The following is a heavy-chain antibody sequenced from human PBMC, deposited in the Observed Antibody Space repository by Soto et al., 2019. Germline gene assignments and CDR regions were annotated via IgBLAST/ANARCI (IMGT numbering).Heavy chain of an antibody. CDR2: IIPIFGTA. Sequence: SVKVSCKASGCTFSSYSISWVRQAPGQGLEWMGGIIPIFGTANYAQKFQGRVTITADESTSTAYMELSSLRSEDTAVYYCAIEYSSSPPYYPIGYWGQGTLVTVSS. D-gene: IGHD6-6*01. J-gene: IGHJ4*02. V-gene: IGHV1-69*13. CDR3: AIEYSSSPPYYPIGY. CDR1: GCTFSSYS.